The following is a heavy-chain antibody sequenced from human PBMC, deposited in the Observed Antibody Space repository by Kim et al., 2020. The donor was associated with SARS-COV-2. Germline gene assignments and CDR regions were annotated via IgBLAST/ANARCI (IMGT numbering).Heavy chain of an antibody. CDR2: IYSGGST. CDR1: GFTVSSNY. Sequence: GGSLRPSCAASGFTVSSNYMSWVRQAPGKGLEWVSVIYSGGSTYYADSVKGRFTISRDNSKNTLYLQMNSLRAEDTAVYYCARVYGDYATEYFQHWGQGTLVTVSS. CDR3: ARVYGDYATEYFQH. D-gene: IGHD4-17*01. J-gene: IGHJ1*01. V-gene: IGHV3-53*01.